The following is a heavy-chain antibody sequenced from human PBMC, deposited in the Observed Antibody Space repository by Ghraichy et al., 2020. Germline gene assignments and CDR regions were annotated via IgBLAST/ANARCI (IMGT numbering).Heavy chain of an antibody. V-gene: IGHV3-30-3*01. Sequence: SCAASGFTFSSYAMHWVRQAPGKGLEWVAVISYDGSNKYYADSVKGRFTISRDNSKNTLYLQMNSLRAEDTAVYYCARGEFVDYYFDYWGQGTLVTVSS. D-gene: IGHD3-10*01. J-gene: IGHJ4*02. CDR1: GFTFSSYA. CDR3: ARGEFVDYYFDY. CDR2: ISYDGSNK.